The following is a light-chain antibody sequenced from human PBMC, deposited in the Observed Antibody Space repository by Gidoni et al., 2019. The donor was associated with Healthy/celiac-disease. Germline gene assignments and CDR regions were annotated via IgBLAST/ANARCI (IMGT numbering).Light chain of an antibody. CDR3: QQFDNLPLT. CDR1: QDISHY. Sequence: DIQMTQSPSSLSASVGDRVTITRQASQDISHYLNWYQQKPGKAPKLLIYDASNLETGVPSRFSGSGSGTDFTFTISSLQPEDVATYFCQQFDNLPLTFGGGTKVEI. V-gene: IGKV1-33*01. CDR2: DAS. J-gene: IGKJ4*01.